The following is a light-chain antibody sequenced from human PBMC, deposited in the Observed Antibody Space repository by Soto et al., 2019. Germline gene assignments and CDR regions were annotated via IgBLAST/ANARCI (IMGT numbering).Light chain of an antibody. Sequence: LTQPPSASGSPGQSVAISCTGTSSDVGGYNYVSWYQQHPGKAPKLMIYEVNKRPSGVPDRFCGSKSGNTASLTVSGLQAEDEADYYCSSYAGSSNVFGTGTKVTVL. J-gene: IGLJ1*01. CDR2: EVN. CDR3: SSYAGSSNV. CDR1: SSDVGGYNY. V-gene: IGLV2-8*01.